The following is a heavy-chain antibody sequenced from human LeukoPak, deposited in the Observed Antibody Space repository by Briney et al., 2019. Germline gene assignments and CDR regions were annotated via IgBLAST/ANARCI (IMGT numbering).Heavy chain of an antibody. CDR3: ARSGINNFDY. V-gene: IGHV3-23*01. J-gene: IGHJ4*02. CDR2: ISSSGSGT. Sequence: PGGSLRLSCVVSEFTFSSYALSWVRQAPGKGLEWVSSISSSGSGTYYADSVKGRFTISRDNSKSTLYLQMNSLRAEDTALYYCARSGINNFDYWGQGTLVTVSS. CDR1: EFTFSSYA. D-gene: IGHD1-26*01.